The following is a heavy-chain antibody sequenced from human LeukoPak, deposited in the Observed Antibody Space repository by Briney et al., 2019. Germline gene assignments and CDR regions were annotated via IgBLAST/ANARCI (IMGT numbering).Heavy chain of an antibody. J-gene: IGHJ3*02. CDR1: GFTFSSYE. Sequence: PGGSLRLSCAASGFTFSSYEIHWLRQAPGKGLEWVSHISRSGSNIYYADSVKGRFTISRDNAKNSLYLQMNSLRAEDTAIYYCAREGYGDSDDAFDIWGQGTMVTVSS. V-gene: IGHV3-48*03. D-gene: IGHD4-17*01. CDR3: AREGYGDSDDAFDI. CDR2: ISRSGSNI.